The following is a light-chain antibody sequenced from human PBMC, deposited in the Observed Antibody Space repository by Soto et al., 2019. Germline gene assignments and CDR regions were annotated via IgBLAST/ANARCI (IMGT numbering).Light chain of an antibody. CDR3: QQYNNWPPWT. CDR2: GAS. CDR1: QSVSIN. J-gene: IGKJ1*01. V-gene: IGKV3-15*01. Sequence: EIVMTQSPATLSVSPGERATLSCRASQSVSINLAWYQQKPGQAPRLLIYGASTRATGIPARFSGSGSGTEFTLTISRLQCEDFAVYYCQQYNNWPPWTFGQGTKVEIK.